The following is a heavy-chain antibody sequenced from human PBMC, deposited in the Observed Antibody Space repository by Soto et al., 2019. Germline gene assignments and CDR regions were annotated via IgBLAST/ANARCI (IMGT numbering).Heavy chain of an antibody. J-gene: IGHJ6*02. V-gene: IGHV1-69*06. CDR3: ASSLYCSSTSCYTRNYYYYGMDV. Sequence: WASVKVSCKASGGTFSSYAISWVRQAPGQGLEWMGGIIPIFGTANYAQKFQGRVTITADKSTSTAYMELSSLRSEDTAVYYCASSLYCSSTSCYTRNYYYYGMDVWGQGTTVTVSS. CDR2: IIPIFGTA. D-gene: IGHD2-2*02. CDR1: GGTFSSYA.